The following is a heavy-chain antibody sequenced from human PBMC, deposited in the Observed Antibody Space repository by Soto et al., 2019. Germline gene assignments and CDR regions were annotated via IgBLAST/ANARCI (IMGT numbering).Heavy chain of an antibody. J-gene: IGHJ4*02. D-gene: IGHD3-3*01. CDR1: GGSISSYY. CDR2: IYYSGSA. CDR3: ARDRAFETIFGVVITYFDD. V-gene: IGHV4-59*01. Sequence: SETLCLTCTVSGGSISSYYWSWIRQPPGKGLEWIGYIYYSGSANYNPSPKSRVTISVDTTKNQFSLKLSSVTAADTAVYYCARDRAFETIFGVVITYFDDWGQGTLVTVSS.